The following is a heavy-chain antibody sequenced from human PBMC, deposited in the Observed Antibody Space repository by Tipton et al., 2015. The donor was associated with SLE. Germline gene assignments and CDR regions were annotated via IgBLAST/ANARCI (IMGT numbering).Heavy chain of an antibody. D-gene: IGHD2-15*01. CDR1: GGSISSYY. Sequence: TLSLTCTVSGGSISSYYWSWIRQPPGKGLELIGYIYYSGSTNYNPSLKSRVTISVDTSKNQFSLKLSSVTAADTAVYYCARGVVVAATTCGMDVWGQGTTVTVSS. CDR3: ARGVVVAATTCGMDV. J-gene: IGHJ6*02. CDR2: IYYSGST. V-gene: IGHV4-59*01.